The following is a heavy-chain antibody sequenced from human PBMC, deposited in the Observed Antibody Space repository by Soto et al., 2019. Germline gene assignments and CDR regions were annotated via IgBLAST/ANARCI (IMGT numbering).Heavy chain of an antibody. CDR3: ARGEGGSSSWYGAFDY. CDR1: GGTFSSYA. Sequence: QVQLVQSGAEVKKPGSSVKVSCKASGGTFSSYAISWVRQAPGQGLEWMGGIIPIFGTANYAQKFQGRVTITADESTSTAYMGLSSLRSEDTAGYYCARGEGGSSSWYGAFDYWGQGTLVTVSS. V-gene: IGHV1-69*12. J-gene: IGHJ4*02. D-gene: IGHD6-13*01. CDR2: IIPIFGTA.